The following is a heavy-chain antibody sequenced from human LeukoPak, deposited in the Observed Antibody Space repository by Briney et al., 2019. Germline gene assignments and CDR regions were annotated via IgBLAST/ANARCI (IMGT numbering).Heavy chain of an antibody. CDR1: GGTFSSYA. D-gene: IGHD4-17*01. CDR2: IIPIFGTA. V-gene: IGHV1-69*06. J-gene: IGHJ4*02. CDR3: ARAPSYGDYLSYYFDY. Sequence: SVKVSCKASGGTFSSYAISWVRQAPGQGLEWMGGIIPIFGTANYAQKFQGRVTITADKSTGTAYMELSSLRSEDTAVYYCARAPSYGDYLSYYFDYWGQGTLVTVSS.